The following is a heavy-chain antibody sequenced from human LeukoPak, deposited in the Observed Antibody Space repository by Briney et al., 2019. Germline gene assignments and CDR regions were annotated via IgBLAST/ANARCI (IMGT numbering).Heavy chain of an antibody. V-gene: IGHV3-21*01. CDR3: ARDLGIAAAGPYYYGMDV. CDR2: ISSSSSYI. Sequence: PGGSLRLSCAASGFTFSSYSMNWVRQAPGKGLEWGSSISSSSSYIYYADSVKGRFTISRDNAKNSLYLQMNSLRAEDTAVYYCARDLGIAAAGPYYYGMDVWGKGTTVTVS. D-gene: IGHD6-13*01. CDR1: GFTFSSYS. J-gene: IGHJ6*04.